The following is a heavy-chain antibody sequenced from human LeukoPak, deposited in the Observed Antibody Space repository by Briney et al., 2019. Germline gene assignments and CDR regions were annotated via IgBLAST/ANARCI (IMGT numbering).Heavy chain of an antibody. CDR1: GYTFTGCY. Sequence: ASVKVSCKASGYTFTGCYMHWVRQAPGQGLEWMGWINPNSGGTNYAQKFQGRVTMTRDTSISTAYMELSRLRSDDTAVYYCARDGAQNFDWLLGYYYYMDVWGKGTTVTVSS. D-gene: IGHD3-9*01. CDR3: ARDGAQNFDWLLGYYYYMDV. V-gene: IGHV1-2*02. J-gene: IGHJ6*03. CDR2: INPNSGGT.